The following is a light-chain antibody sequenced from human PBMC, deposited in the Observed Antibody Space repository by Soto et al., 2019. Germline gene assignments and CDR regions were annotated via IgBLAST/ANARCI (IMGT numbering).Light chain of an antibody. Sequence: QAVVTQEPSFSVSPGGTVTLTCGLTSGSVSITHYPSWYQQTPGQPPRTLIYGTNIRSSGVPARFSGSILGKKAALTITGAQADDESDYHCVLKVGSGIWVFGGGTKVTVL. V-gene: IGLV8-61*01. CDR2: GTN. J-gene: IGLJ3*02. CDR3: VLKVGSGIWV. CDR1: SGSVSITHY.